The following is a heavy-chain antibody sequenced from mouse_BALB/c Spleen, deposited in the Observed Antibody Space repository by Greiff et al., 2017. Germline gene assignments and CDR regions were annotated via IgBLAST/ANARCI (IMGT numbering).Heavy chain of an antibody. CDR3: ARLYGNYDYAMDY. Sequence: DVMLVESGGGLVQPGGSLKLSCAASGFTFSSYTMSWVRQTPEKRLEWVAYISNGGGSTYYPDTVKGRFTISRDNAKNTLYLQMSSLKSEDTAMYYCARLYGNYDYAMDYWGQGTSVTVSS. D-gene: IGHD2-10*02. CDR2: ISNGGGST. V-gene: IGHV5-12-2*01. CDR1: GFTFSSYT. J-gene: IGHJ4*01.